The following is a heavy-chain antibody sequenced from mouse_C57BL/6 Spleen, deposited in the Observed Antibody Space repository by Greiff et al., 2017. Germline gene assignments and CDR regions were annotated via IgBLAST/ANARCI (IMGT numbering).Heavy chain of an antibody. J-gene: IGHJ3*01. CDR3: TREELLRGFAY. Sequence: QVQLQQSGAELVRPGASVTLSCKASGYTFTDYEMHWVKQTPVHGLEWIGAIDPETGGTAYNQKFKGKAILTADKSSSPAYMELRSLTSEDSAVYYCTREELLRGFAYWGQGTLVTVSA. CDR2: IDPETGGT. V-gene: IGHV1-15*01. CDR1: GYTFTDYE. D-gene: IGHD1-1*01.